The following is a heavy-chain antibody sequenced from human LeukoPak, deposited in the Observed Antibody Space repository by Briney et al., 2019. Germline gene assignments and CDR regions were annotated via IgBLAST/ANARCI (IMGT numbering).Heavy chain of an antibody. J-gene: IGHJ5*02. CDR3: ARAQGRDWFDP. V-gene: IGHV3-21*01. CDR2: IFPSGGEI. CDR1: GFTFSTFA. Sequence: GGSLRLSCAASGFTFSTFAMIWVRQPPGKGLEWVSSIFPSGGEIHYADSVRGRFTISRDNAKNSLYLQMNSLRAEDTAVYYCARAQGRDWFDPWGQGTLVTVSS.